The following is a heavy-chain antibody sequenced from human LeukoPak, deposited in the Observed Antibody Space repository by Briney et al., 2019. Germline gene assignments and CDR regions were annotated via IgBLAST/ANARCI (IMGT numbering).Heavy chain of an antibody. D-gene: IGHD6-13*01. V-gene: IGHV3-30*02. CDR2: MRYDGSNK. CDR3: AKDGMGIAAAGPDY. Sequence: PGGSLRLSCAASGFTFSSYGMHWVRQAPGKGLEWVAFMRYDGSNKYYADSVKGRFTISRDNSKNTLYLQMNSLRAEDTAVYYCAKDGMGIAAAGPDYWGQGTLVTVSS. J-gene: IGHJ4*02. CDR1: GFTFSSYG.